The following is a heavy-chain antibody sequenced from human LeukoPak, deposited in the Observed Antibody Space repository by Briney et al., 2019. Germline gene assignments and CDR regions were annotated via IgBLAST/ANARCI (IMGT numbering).Heavy chain of an antibody. Sequence: ASVKVSCKASGYTFTGYYMHWVRQAPGQGLEWMGWINPNSGGTNYAQKFQGRVTMTRDTSISTAYMELSRPRSDDTAVYYCARDRGTLSYYGEGFDPWGQGTLVTVSS. CDR2: INPNSGGT. J-gene: IGHJ5*02. CDR3: ARDRGTLSYYGEGFDP. D-gene: IGHD4-17*01. CDR1: GYTFTGYY. V-gene: IGHV1-2*02.